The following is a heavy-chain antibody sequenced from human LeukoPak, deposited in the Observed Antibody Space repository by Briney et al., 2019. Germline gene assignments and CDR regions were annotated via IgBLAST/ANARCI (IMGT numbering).Heavy chain of an antibody. V-gene: IGHV3-23*01. CDR3: AKEKYNWNDGRAEGFDS. J-gene: IGHJ4*02. CDR2: ISDRGGST. Sequence: GGSLRLSCAVSGFTFSNNAMNWVRQAPGKGLEWVSRISDRGGSTYYADSVKGRFTISRDNSKNTLYLQMDSLRAEDTAVYYCAKEKYNWNDGRAEGFDSWGQGTLVAVSS. CDR1: GFTFSNNA. D-gene: IGHD1-1*01.